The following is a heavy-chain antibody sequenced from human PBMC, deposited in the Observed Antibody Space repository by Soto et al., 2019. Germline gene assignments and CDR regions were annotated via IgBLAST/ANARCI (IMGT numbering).Heavy chain of an antibody. D-gene: IGHD6-13*01. CDR3: AREGVSSSWYYYYGMDV. J-gene: IGHJ6*02. CDR2: IYYSGST. CDR1: GSSISSYY. Sequence: QVRLQESGPGLVKPSETLSLTCTVSGSSISSYYWNWIRQPPGKGLEWIGYIYYSGSTNYNPSLKXRXTXSXXTSKNQFSLKLSSVTAADTAVYYCAREGVSSSWYYYYGMDVWGQGTTVTVSS. V-gene: IGHV4-59*01.